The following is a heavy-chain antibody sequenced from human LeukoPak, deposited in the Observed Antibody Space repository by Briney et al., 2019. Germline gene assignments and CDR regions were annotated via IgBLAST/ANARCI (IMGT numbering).Heavy chain of an antibody. CDR1: GFTFSSYT. CDR3: ARDPVRDYVWGSYRSFYFDY. V-gene: IGHV3-23*01. CDR2: ITTSDGNT. J-gene: IGHJ4*02. D-gene: IGHD3-16*02. Sequence: GSLRLSCAASGFTFSSYTMSWVRQAPGKGLEWVSTITTSDGNTYYADSVKGRFTVSRDNSKNTLYLQMNSLRAEDTAVYYCARDPVRDYVWGSYRSFYFDYWGQGTLVTVSS.